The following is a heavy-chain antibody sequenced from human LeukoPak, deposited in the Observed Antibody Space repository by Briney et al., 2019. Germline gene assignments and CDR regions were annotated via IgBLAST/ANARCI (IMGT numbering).Heavy chain of an antibody. CDR1: GGSISSGGSY. D-gene: IGHD6-13*01. Sequence: SQTLSLTCTVSGGSISSGGSYWSWIRHQPGKGLEWIGYIYYSGSTDYNPSLKSRLAVSVDTSKNQFSLKVTSVTAADTAVYYCARGRSAAGNFDYWGQGTLVTVSS. CDR2: IYYSGST. V-gene: IGHV4-31*03. J-gene: IGHJ4*02. CDR3: ARGRSAAGNFDY.